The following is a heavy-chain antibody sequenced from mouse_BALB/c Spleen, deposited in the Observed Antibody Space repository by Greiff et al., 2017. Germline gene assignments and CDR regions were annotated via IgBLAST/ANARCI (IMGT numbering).Heavy chain of an antibody. V-gene: IGHV3-2*02. CDR2: ISYSGST. J-gene: IGHJ2*01. Sequence: EVKLQESGPGLVKPSQSLSLTCTVTGYSITSDYAWNWIRQFPGNKLEWMGYISYSGSTSYNPSLKSRISITRDTSKNQFFLQLNSVTTEDTATYYCARKSSYYYCDYWGQGTTLTVSS. D-gene: IGHD1-1*01. CDR1: GYSITSDYA. CDR3: ARKSSYYYCDY.